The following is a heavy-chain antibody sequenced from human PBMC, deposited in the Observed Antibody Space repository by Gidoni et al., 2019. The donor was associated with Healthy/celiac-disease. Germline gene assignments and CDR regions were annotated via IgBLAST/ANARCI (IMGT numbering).Heavy chain of an antibody. CDR1: GFTFSSYA. CDR3: ARGTQWLAYGGFDY. J-gene: IGHJ4*02. D-gene: IGHD6-19*01. CDR2: ISYDGSNK. V-gene: IGHV3-30-3*01. Sequence: QVQLVEPGGGVVQPGRSLRLSCAASGFTFSSYAMHWVRQAPGKGLEWVAVISYDGSNKYYADSVKGRFTISRDNSKNTLYLQMNSLRAEDTAVYYCARGTQWLAYGGFDYWGQGTLVTVSS.